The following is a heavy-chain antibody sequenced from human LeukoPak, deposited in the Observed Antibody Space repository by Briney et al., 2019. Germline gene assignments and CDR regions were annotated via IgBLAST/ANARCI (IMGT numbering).Heavy chain of an antibody. D-gene: IGHD3-22*01. CDR2: IYLGDSDT. CDR1: GRGVTYYW. J-gene: IGHJ5*02. V-gene: IGHV5-51*01. CDR3: ARQGNYDSPPGNS. Sequence: GESLKISCQGSGRGVTYYWIGWVRQMPGKGLEWMGIIYLGDSDTRYSPSFQGQVTISADNSITTTYLQWSSLKASDTATYYCARQGNYDSPPGNSWGQGTLVTVS.